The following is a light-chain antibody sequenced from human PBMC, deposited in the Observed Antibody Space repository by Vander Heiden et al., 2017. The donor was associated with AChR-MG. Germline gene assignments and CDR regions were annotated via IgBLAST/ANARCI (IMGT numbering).Light chain of an antibody. V-gene: IGLV3-1*01. CDR3: QAWDSSTVV. J-gene: IGLJ2*01. CDR1: KLGDKY. Sequence: SYELPQPPSVSVSPGQTASITCSGDKLGDKYACWYQQKPGQSPVLVIYQDSKRPSGIPERFSGSNSGNTATLTISGTQAMDEADDYCQAWDSSTVVFGGGTKLTVL. CDR2: QDS.